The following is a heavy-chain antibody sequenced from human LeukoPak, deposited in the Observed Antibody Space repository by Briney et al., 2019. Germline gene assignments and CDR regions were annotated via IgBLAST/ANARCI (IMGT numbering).Heavy chain of an antibody. D-gene: IGHD2-8*01. V-gene: IGHV1-69*05. J-gene: IGHJ4*02. CDR3: ARGAYCTNGVCLDY. Sequence: SVKVSCKASGGTFSSYAISWVRQAPGQGLEWMGGIIPIFGTANYAQKFQGRVTITTDESTSTAYMELSSLRSEDTAVYYCARGAYCTNGVCLDYWGQGTLVTVSS. CDR2: IIPIFGTA. CDR1: GGTFSSYA.